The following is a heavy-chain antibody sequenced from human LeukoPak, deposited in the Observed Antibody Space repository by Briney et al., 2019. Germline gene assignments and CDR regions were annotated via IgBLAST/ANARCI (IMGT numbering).Heavy chain of an antibody. Sequence: LRASVKVSCKASGYTFTSYYMHWVRQAPGQGLEWMGIINPSGGSTSYAQKFQGRVTMTRDTSTSTVYMEVSSLRSDDTALYYCAMGGNSWYGYFQHWGQGTLVTVSS. CDR2: INPSGGST. V-gene: IGHV1-46*01. CDR3: AMGGNSWYGYFQH. J-gene: IGHJ1*01. D-gene: IGHD6-13*01. CDR1: GYTFTSYY.